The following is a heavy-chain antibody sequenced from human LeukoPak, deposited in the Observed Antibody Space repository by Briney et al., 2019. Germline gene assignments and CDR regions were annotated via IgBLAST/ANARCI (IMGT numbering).Heavy chain of an antibody. Sequence: PGGSLRLSCAASGFILSSYEMNWVRQAPGKGLEWISAISGSSSNVYYAASVRGRFTISRDNAENSLYLQLNTMRAEDTAVYYCARGFRDTAMFLDYWGQGTLVTVSS. J-gene: IGHJ4*02. CDR3: ARGFRDTAMFLDY. D-gene: IGHD5-18*01. CDR2: ISGSSSNV. V-gene: IGHV3-48*03. CDR1: GFILSSYE.